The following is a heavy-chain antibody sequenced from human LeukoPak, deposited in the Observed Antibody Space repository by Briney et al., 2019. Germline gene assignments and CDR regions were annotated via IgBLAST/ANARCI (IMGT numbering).Heavy chain of an antibody. CDR1: GGSISSSSYY. CDR3: ARGLFNYGAFDI. Sequence: SETLSLTCTVSGGSISSSSYYWGWIRQPPGKGLEWIGSIYYSGSTYYNPSLKSRVTISVDTSKNQFSLKLSSVTAADTAVYYCARGLFNYGAFDIWGQGTMVTVSS. D-gene: IGHD4-17*01. J-gene: IGHJ3*02. CDR2: IYYSGST. V-gene: IGHV4-39*07.